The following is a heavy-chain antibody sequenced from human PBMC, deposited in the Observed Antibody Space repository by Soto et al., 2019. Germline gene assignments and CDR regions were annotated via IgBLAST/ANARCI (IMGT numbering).Heavy chain of an antibody. J-gene: IGHJ3*02. CDR3: ARRGGYSYGAVAFDI. D-gene: IGHD5-18*01. Sequence: SVKVSCKASGGTFSSYAISWVRQAPGQGLEWMGGIIPIFGTANYAQKFQGRVTITADESTSTAYMELSSLRSEDTAVYYCARRGGYSYGAVAFDIWGQGTMVTVSS. CDR2: IIPIFGTA. V-gene: IGHV1-69*13. CDR1: GGTFSSYA.